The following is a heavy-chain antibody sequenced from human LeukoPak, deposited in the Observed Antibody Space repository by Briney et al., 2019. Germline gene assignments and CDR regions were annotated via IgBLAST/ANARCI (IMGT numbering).Heavy chain of an antibody. CDR1: GYSFTSYW. J-gene: IGHJ3*02. CDR3: ARHKETPVAVGDGAFDI. D-gene: IGHD2-21*01. CDR2: IHPGDSDT. Sequence: GESLKISCKGSGYSFTSYWIGWVRQMPGKGLEWMGMIHPGDSDTRYSPSFQGQVTISADKSISTAYLQWSSLKASDTAMYYCARHKETPVAVGDGAFDIWGQGTMVTVSP. V-gene: IGHV5-51*01.